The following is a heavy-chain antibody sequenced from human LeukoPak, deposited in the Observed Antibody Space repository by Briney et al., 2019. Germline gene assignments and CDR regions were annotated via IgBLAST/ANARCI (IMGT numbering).Heavy chain of an antibody. D-gene: IGHD1-26*01. CDR1: GGSISSGSYY. CDR2: IYTSGST. CDR3: ARDAIVGATYFDY. V-gene: IGHV4-61*02. Sequence: PSQTLSLTXTVSGGSISSGSYYWRWIRQPAGKGLEWIGRIYTSGSTNYNPSLKSRVTISVDTSKNQFSLKLSSVTAADTAVYYCARDAIVGATYFDYWGQGTLVTVSS. J-gene: IGHJ4*02.